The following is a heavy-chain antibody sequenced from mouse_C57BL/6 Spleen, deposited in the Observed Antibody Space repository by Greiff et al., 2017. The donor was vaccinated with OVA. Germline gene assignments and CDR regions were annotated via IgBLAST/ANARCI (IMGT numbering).Heavy chain of an antibody. D-gene: IGHD2-3*01. CDR3: ARRDGYYDAY. V-gene: IGHV1-18*01. CDR1: GYTFTDYN. Sequence: DVQLQESGPELVKPGASVKIPCKASGYTFTDYNMDWVKQSHGKSLEWIGDINPNNGGTIYNQKFKGKATLTVDKSSSTAYMELRSLTSEDTAVYYCARRDGYYDAYWGQGTLVTVSA. J-gene: IGHJ3*01. CDR2: INPNNGGT.